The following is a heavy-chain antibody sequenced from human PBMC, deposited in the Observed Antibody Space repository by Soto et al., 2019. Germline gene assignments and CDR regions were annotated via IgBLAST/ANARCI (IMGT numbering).Heavy chain of an antibody. CDR2: IYSGGST. CDR3: ATRSVTAPR. D-gene: IGHD4-17*01. V-gene: IGHV3-53*04. CDR1: GFSVSSNY. J-gene: IGHJ4*02. Sequence: EVQLVESGGGLVQPGGSLRLSCAASGFSVSSNYMSWVRQAPGKGLECVSLIYSGGSTYYADSVKGRFTISRHNFNNTLYLQMNSLRSDDTAVYDCATRSVTAPRWGQGTLVTVSS.